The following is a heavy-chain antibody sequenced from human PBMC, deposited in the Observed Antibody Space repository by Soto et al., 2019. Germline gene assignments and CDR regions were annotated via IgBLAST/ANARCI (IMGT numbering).Heavy chain of an antibody. Sequence: QVQLVQSGAEVKKPGASVKVSCKASGYTFTSYYMHWVRQAPGQGLEWMGIINPSGGSTSYAQKFQGRVTMTRDTSTSTVYMELSSLRSEDTAVYYCARGEYYDYIWGSYRLDAFDIWGQGTMVTVSS. J-gene: IGHJ3*02. V-gene: IGHV1-46*03. CDR1: GYTFTSYY. D-gene: IGHD3-16*02. CDR2: INPSGGST. CDR3: ARGEYYDYIWGSYRLDAFDI.